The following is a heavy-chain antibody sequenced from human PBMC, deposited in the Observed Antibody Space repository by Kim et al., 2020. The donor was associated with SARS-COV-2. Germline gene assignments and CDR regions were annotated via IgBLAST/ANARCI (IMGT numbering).Heavy chain of an antibody. CDR3: AKDMATPGQQFDF. CDR2: ISGSGDQS. J-gene: IGHJ4*02. D-gene: IGHD6-13*01. V-gene: IGHV3-23*01. Sequence: GGSLRLSCAASGFTFSMYTMNWVRQAPGKGLEWVSGISGSGDQSYYADSVRGRFTISRDNSENTLYLQMSSLRAEDTATYYCAKDMATPGQQFDFWGREPWSPSPQ. CDR1: GFTFSMYT.